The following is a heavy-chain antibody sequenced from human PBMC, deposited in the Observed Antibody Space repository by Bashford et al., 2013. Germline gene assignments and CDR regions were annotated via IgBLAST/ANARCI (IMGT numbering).Heavy chain of an antibody. CDR3: ARVPDITIFGVVTHEA. CDR1: GYTFTSYG. V-gene: IGHV1-18*04. CDR2: ISAYNGNT. J-gene: IGHJ4*02. D-gene: IGHD3-3*01. Sequence: VASVKVSCKASGYTFTSYGISWVRQAPGQGLEWMGWISAYNGNTNYAQKLQGRVTMTTDTSTSTAYMELRSLRSDDTAVYYCARVPDITIFGVVTHEAWGQGTLVTVSS.